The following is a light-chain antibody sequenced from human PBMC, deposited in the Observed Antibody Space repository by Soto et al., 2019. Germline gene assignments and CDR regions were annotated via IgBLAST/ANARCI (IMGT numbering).Light chain of an antibody. J-gene: IGKJ4*01. V-gene: IGKV1-8*01. CDR1: QGISSY. Sequence: AIRMTQSPSSLSASTGDRVTITCRASQGISSYLAWYQQKPGKATKLLIYAASTLQSGVPSRFSGSGSGTDFTLTISCLQSADGATYYCQQYYSYPLSFGGGTKVVIK. CDR2: AAS. CDR3: QQYYSYPLS.